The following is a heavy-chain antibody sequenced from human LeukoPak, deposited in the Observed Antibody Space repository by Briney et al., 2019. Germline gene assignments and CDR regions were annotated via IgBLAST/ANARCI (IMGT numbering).Heavy chain of an antibody. V-gene: IGHV1-69*04. CDR2: IIPILGIA. J-gene: IGHJ5*02. Sequence: SVKVSCKASGGTFSSYAISWVRQAPGQGLEWMGRIIPILGIANYAQKFQGRVTITADKSTSTAYMELSSLRSDDTAVYYCARDEDYDPNWFDPWGQGTLVTVSS. D-gene: IGHD3-3*01. CDR1: GGTFSSYA. CDR3: ARDEDYDPNWFDP.